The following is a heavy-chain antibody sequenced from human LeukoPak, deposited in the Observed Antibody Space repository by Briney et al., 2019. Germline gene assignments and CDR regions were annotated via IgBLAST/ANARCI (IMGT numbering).Heavy chain of an antibody. V-gene: IGHV4-39*01. CDR3: ARHPHGRGFWSGYYTDNWFDP. J-gene: IGHJ5*02. CDR2: IYYSGST. Sequence: PSETLSLTCTVSGGSISSSSYYWGWIRQPPGKGLEWIGSIYYSGSTYYNPSLKSRVTISVDTSKNQFSLKLSSVTAADTAVYYCARHPHGRGFWSGYYTDNWFDPWGQGTLVTVSS. CDR1: GGSISSSSYY. D-gene: IGHD3-3*01.